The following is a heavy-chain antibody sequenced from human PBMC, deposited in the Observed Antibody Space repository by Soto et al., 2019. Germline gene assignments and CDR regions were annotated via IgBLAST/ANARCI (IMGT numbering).Heavy chain of an antibody. J-gene: IGHJ4*02. V-gene: IGHV4-34*01. CDR2: INHSGST. D-gene: IGHD2-15*01. CDR3: ARDIGSYAYAEGY. CDR1: VGSFTGYY. Sequence: PSESLSLSGAVYVGSFTGYYWSWIRQPPGKGLEWIGEINHSGSTNYNPSLKSRVTISVDTSKNQFSLKLSSVTAADTAVYYCARDIGSYAYAEGYWGQGIQVTVSS.